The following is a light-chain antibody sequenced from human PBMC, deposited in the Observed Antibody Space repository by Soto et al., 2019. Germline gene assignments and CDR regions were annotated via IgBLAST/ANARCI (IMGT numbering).Light chain of an antibody. CDR1: SSDVGGYNY. CDR2: EVS. V-gene: IGLV2-14*01. CDR3: SSYTTSITLYV. J-gene: IGLJ1*01. Sequence: QSVLTQPASVSWSPGQSITISCTGTSSDVGGYNYVSWYQQHPGKAPKLMIYEVSNRPSGVSNRFSGSKSGNTASLTISGLQVEDEADYYCSSYTTSITLYVFGTGTKVTVL.